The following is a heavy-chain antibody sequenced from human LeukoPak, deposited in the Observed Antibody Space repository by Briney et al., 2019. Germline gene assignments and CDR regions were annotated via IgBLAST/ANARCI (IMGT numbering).Heavy chain of an antibody. CDR2: VRGDGGQQ. D-gene: IGHD3-10*01. J-gene: IGHJ6*04. CDR3: ARDYYASGVMDV. V-gene: IGHV3-7*03. CDR1: GLGFTNYW. Sequence: GGSLRLSCATSGLGFTNYWIHWVRQAPGKGLEWVGDVRGDGGQQYYADSVKGRFTISRDNAKNSVYLQMNSLRAVDTALYYCARDYYASGVMDVWGKGTTVTVSS.